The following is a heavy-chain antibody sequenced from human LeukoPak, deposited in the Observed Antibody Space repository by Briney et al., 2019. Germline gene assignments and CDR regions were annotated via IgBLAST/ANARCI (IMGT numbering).Heavy chain of an antibody. Sequence: PSETLSLTCAVYGGSFSGYYWSWIRQPPGKGLEWIGEINHSGSTNYNPPLKSRVTISVDTSKNQFSLKLSSVTAADTAVYYCARGITMVRGVSLVWGKGTTVTVSS. CDR3: ARGITMVRGVSLV. CDR1: GGSFSGYY. V-gene: IGHV4-34*01. J-gene: IGHJ6*04. CDR2: INHSGST. D-gene: IGHD3-10*01.